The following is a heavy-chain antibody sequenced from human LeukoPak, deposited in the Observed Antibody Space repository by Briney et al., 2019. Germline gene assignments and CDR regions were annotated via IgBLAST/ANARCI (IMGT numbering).Heavy chain of an antibody. CDR1: GGSISSGGYY. CDR3: ARGMAGFGDRNNRFDP. J-gene: IGHJ5*02. D-gene: IGHD3-10*01. CDR2: IYYSGST. Sequence: PSETLSLTCTVSGGSISSGGYYWSWIRQHPGKGLEWIGYIYYSGSTYYKPSLNSRITISVDTSKNQFSLKLSSVTAADTAVYYCARGMAGFGDRNNRFDPWGQGTLVTVSS. V-gene: IGHV4-31*03.